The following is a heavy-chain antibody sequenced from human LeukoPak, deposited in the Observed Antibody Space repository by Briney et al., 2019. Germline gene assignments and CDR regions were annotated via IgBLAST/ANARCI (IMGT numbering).Heavy chain of an antibody. D-gene: IGHD6-19*01. CDR2: INHSGST. Sequence: SETLSLTCAVYGGSFSGYYWSWIRQPPGKGLEWIGEINHSGSTNYNPSLKSRVTISVVTSKNQFSLKLSSVTAADTAVYYCSQAVSNAFDIWGQGTMVTVSS. CDR3: SQAVSNAFDI. V-gene: IGHV4-34*01. J-gene: IGHJ3*02. CDR1: GGSFSGYY.